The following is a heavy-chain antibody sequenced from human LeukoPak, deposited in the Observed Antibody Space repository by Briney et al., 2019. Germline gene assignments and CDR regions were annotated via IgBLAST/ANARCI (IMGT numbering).Heavy chain of an antibody. CDR3: AKEFLYGSGSYHYYYYYGMDV. J-gene: IGHJ6*02. V-gene: IGHV3-30*18. CDR2: ISYDGSNK. CDR1: GFTFSSYG. D-gene: IGHD3-10*01. Sequence: PGRSLRLSCAASGFTFSSYGMHWVRQAPGKGLEWAAVISYDGSNKYYADSVKGRFTISRDNSKNTLYLQMNSLRAEDTAVYYCAKEFLYGSGSYHYYYYYGMDVWGQGTTVTVSS.